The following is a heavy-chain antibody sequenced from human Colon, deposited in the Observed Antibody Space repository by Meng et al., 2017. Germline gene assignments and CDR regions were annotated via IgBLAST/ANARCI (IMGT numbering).Heavy chain of an antibody. CDR3: ASSWELPFYFDD. CDR2: IYYSGRT. Sequence: GSLRLSCSVSAVSVSNDSYYWSWVRQFPGKGLEWIGNIYYSGRTNYNPSLKSRVTISVDRSKNQFSLNLSSVTAADTARYFCASSWELPFYFDDWGQGNRVNGYS. D-gene: IGHD3-10*01. V-gene: IGHV4-61*01. J-gene: IGHJ4*02. CDR1: AVSVSNDSYY.